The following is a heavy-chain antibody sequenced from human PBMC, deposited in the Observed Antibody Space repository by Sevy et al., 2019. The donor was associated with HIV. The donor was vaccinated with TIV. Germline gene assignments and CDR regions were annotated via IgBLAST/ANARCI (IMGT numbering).Heavy chain of an antibody. CDR1: GFTFSSYW. CDR2: IKQDGSEK. D-gene: IGHD3-9*01. CDR3: ARVHPNYDILTGYDGMDV. J-gene: IGHJ6*02. V-gene: IGHV3-7*01. Sequence: GGSLRLSCAASGFTFSSYWMIWVRQAPGKGLEWVANIKQDGSEKYYVDSVKGRFTISRDNAKNSLYLQMNSLRAEDTAVYYCARVHPNYDILTGYDGMDVWGQGTTVTVSS.